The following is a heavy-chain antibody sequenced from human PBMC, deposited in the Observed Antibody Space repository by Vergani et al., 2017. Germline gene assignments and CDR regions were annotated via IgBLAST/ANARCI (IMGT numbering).Heavy chain of an antibody. V-gene: IGHV4-61*02. CDR2: IYTSGIT. CDR1: GGSVSSGDYY. J-gene: IGHJ6*03. CDR3: ARAAYDYWTIHYYMDV. D-gene: IGHD5-12*01. Sequence: QVQLQESGPGLVKPSQTLSLTCTVSGGSVSSGDYYWSWIRQPAGKGLEWIGRIYTSGITKYNPSLMSRLTMSLDTSKNQYSLKLTSVTAADTAEYYCARAAYDYWTIHYYMDVWGSGTTVSVYS.